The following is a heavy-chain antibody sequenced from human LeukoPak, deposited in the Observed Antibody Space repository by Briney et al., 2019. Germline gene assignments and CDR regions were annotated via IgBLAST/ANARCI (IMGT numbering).Heavy chain of an antibody. J-gene: IGHJ4*02. CDR3: ARDAMSSVTTSPYYFDY. D-gene: IGHD4-17*01. CDR2: IIPIFGTA. Sequence: ASVKVSCKASGGTFSSYAISWVRQAPGQGLEWMGGIIPIFGTANYAQKFQGRVTMTRDTSTSTVYMELSSLRSEDTAVYYCARDAMSSVTTSPYYFDYWGQGILVTVSS. V-gene: IGHV1-69*05. CDR1: GGTFSSYA.